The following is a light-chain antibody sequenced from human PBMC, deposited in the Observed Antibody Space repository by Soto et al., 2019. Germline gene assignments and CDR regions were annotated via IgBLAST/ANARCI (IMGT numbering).Light chain of an antibody. V-gene: IGKV3-15*01. CDR3: QQYNNWPQT. Sequence: EIVMTQSPATLSVSPGEKPTPSSRPGPSVSATLAWYQQKPGQPPRLPIYGASTRATGIPARFSGSGSGTEFTLTISSLQSEDFAVYYCQQYNNWPQTFGQGTKVEIK. J-gene: IGKJ1*01. CDR1: PSVSAT. CDR2: GAS.